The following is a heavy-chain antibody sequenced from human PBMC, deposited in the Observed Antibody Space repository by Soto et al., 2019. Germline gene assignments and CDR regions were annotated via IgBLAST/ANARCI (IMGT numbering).Heavy chain of an antibody. D-gene: IGHD1-1*01. Sequence: QVELVESWGGVVQPGRSLRLSCAASGFTFSSYGMHWVRQAPGKGLEWVAVISYDGINKYYADSVKGRFTISRDNSKNTLYLQMNSLRAEDTAVYYCAKSVYNWNDGFFDYWGQGTLVTVSS. CDR3: AKSVYNWNDGFFDY. CDR1: GFTFSSYG. V-gene: IGHV3-30*18. J-gene: IGHJ4*02. CDR2: ISYDGINK.